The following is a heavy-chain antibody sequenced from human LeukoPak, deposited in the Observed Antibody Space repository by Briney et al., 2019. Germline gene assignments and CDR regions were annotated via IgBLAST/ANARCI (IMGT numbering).Heavy chain of an antibody. Sequence: GASVKVSCKASGGTFSSYAISWVRQAPGQGLEWMGWISAYNGNTNYAQKFQGRVTMTTDTSTSTAYMELRSLRSDDTAVYYCAREFLVGATWPFDIWGQGTMVTVSS. CDR3: AREFLVGATWPFDI. J-gene: IGHJ3*02. V-gene: IGHV1-18*01. CDR1: GGTFSSYA. CDR2: ISAYNGNT. D-gene: IGHD1-26*01.